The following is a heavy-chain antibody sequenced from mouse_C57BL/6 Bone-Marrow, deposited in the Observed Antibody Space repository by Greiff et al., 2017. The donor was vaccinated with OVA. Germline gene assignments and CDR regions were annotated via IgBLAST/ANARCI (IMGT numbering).Heavy chain of an antibody. CDR1: GYTFTDYY. CDR3: ASYYYGYN. V-gene: IGHV1-19*01. J-gene: IGHJ3*01. CDR2: INPYNGGT. D-gene: IGHD2-2*01. Sequence: EVKVVESGPVLVKPGASVKMSCKASGYTFTDYYMNWVKQSHGKSLEWIGVINPYNGGTSYNQKFKGKATLTVDKSSSTAYMELNSLTSEDSAVYYCASYYYGYNWGQGTLVTVSA.